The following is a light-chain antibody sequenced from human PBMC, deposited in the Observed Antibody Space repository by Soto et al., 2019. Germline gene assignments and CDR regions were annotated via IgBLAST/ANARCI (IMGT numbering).Light chain of an antibody. CDR2: EVS. V-gene: IGLV2-23*02. CDR3: CSYAGSSTLV. Sequence: QSALTQPASVSGSPGQSITISCTGASSDVGSFDLVSWYQQHPGKTPKLMIYEVSERPSGVSNRFSGSKSGNTASLTISGRQAEDEADYYCCSYAGSSTLVFGGGTKLTVL. J-gene: IGLJ2*01. CDR1: SSDVGSFDL.